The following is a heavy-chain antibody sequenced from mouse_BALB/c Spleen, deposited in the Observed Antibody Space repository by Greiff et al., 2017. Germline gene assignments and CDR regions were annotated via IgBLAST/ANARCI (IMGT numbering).Heavy chain of an antibody. CDR3: ARESDGYYEYFDY. CDR1: GFSLTSYG. J-gene: IGHJ2*01. V-gene: IGHV2-9*02. Sequence: QVQLKQSGPGLVAPSQSLSITCTVSGFSLTSYGVHWVRQPPGKGLEWLGVIWAGGSTNYNSALMSRLSISKDNSKSQVFLKMNSLQTDDTAMYYCARESDGYYEYFDYWGQGTTLTVSS. CDR2: IWAGGST. D-gene: IGHD2-3*01.